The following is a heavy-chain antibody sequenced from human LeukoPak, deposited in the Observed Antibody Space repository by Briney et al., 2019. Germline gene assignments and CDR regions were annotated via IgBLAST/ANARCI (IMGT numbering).Heavy chain of an antibody. D-gene: IGHD2-2*01. CDR2: ISAYNGNT. CDR1: GYTFTSYG. Sequence: ASVKVSCKASGYTFTSYGISWVRQAPGQGLEWMGWISAYNGNTNYAQKLQGRVTMTTDTSTSTAYMELRSLRSDDTAVYYCARVEGTIVVVPADNWFDPWGQGTLVTVSS. V-gene: IGHV1-18*04. CDR3: ARVEGTIVVVPADNWFDP. J-gene: IGHJ5*02.